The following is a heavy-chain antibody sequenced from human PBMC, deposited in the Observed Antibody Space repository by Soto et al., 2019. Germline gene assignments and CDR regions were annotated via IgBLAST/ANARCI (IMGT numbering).Heavy chain of an antibody. CDR1: GFTFSNYW. CDR3: ARAGSENDN. J-gene: IGHJ4*01. V-gene: IGHV3-7*05. Sequence: EVQLVESGGGLVQPGGSLRLSYAASGFTFSNYWMTWVRQAPGKGLEWVANIKEDGGERNYVDSLKGRFTISRDNAKNSLYLQMNSLRAEDTAVYYCARAGSENDNWGQGTLVTVSS. D-gene: IGHD3-10*01. CDR2: IKEDGGER.